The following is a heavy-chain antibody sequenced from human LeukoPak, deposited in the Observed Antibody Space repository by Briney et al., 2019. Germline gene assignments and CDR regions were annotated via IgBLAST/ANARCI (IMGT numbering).Heavy chain of an antibody. Sequence: SVKVSCKASGGTFSSYAISWVRQAPGQGLEWMGRIIPILGIANYAQKFQGRVTITADKSTSTAYMELSSLRSEDTAVYYCARVNDRGSWLDYWGQGTLVTVSS. CDR1: GGTFSSYA. V-gene: IGHV1-69*04. D-gene: IGHD3-16*01. J-gene: IGHJ4*02. CDR2: IIPILGIA. CDR3: ARVNDRGSWLDY.